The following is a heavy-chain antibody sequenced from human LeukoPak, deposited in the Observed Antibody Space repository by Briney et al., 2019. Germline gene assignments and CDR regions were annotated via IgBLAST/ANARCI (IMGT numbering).Heavy chain of an antibody. Sequence: PSETLSLTCTVSTDSLSSYYWSWIRQPPGKGLEWIGYISYSGSTTYHPSLTSRVTISVATSKNQFSLKLSSVTAADTAVYYCARAGGYSYGHIDYWGQGTLVTVSS. V-gene: IGHV4-59*01. CDR2: ISYSGST. J-gene: IGHJ4*02. D-gene: IGHD5-18*01. CDR1: TDSLSSYY. CDR3: ARAGGYSYGHIDY.